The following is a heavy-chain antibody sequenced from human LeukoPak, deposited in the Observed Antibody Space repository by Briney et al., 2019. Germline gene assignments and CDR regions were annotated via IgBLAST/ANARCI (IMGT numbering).Heavy chain of an antibody. J-gene: IGHJ4*02. CDR2: IRYDGSNK. V-gene: IGHV3-30*02. Sequence: AGGSLRLSCAASGFTFSSYGMHWVRQAPGKGLEWVAFIRYDGSNKYYADSVKDRFTISRDNSKNTLYLQMNSLRAEDTAVYYCAKDYYCGGDCYSIDYWGQGTLVTVSS. CDR1: GFTFSSYG. CDR3: AKDYYCGGDCYSIDY. D-gene: IGHD2-21*01.